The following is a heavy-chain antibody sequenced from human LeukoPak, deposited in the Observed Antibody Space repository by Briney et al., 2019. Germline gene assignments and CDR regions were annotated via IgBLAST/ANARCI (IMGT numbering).Heavy chain of an antibody. V-gene: IGHV1-69*05. J-gene: IGHJ4*02. CDR2: IIPIFGTA. CDR1: GGTFSSYA. Sequence: ASVKVSCKASGGTFSSYAISWVRQAPGQGPEWMGRIIPIFGTANYAQKFQGRVTITTDESTSTAYMELSSLRSEDTAVYYCARARDGYNSWNFDYWGQGTLVTVSS. D-gene: IGHD5-24*01. CDR3: ARARDGYNSWNFDY.